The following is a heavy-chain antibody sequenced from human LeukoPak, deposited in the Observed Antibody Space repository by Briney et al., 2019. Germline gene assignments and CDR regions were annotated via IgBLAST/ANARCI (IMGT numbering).Heavy chain of an antibody. J-gene: IGHJ3*02. CDR2: ISDNGGTT. V-gene: IGHV3-64*01. CDR3: ATGYSSGNDAFDI. D-gene: IGHD6-19*01. CDR1: GFTFSDYS. Sequence: GGSLRLSCAASGFTFSDYSMNWVRQAPGKGLEYISTISDNGGTTDYANSVKGRFIISRDNSKNTLYLQMGSLRAEDMAVYYCATGYSSGNDAFDIWGQGTMVTVSS.